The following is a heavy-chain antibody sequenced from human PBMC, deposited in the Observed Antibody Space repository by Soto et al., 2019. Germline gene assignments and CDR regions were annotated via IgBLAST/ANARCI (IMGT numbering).Heavy chain of an antibody. Sequence: QVQLVQSGAEVKKPGSSVKVSCKASGGTFSSDTINWVRQAPGQGLEWMGRIIPILGIANYAQEFQGRVTXTXDXXTSTAYMGLSSLRAEDTAVYYCARVSDGNGGCLDYWGQGTLVTVSS. CDR1: GGTFSSDT. V-gene: IGHV1-69*02. CDR2: IIPILGIA. D-gene: IGHD2-15*01. CDR3: ARVSDGNGGCLDY. J-gene: IGHJ4*02.